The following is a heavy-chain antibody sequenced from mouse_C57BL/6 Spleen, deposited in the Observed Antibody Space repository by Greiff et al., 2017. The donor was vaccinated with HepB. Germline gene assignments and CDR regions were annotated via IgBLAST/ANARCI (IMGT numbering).Heavy chain of an antibody. J-gene: IGHJ1*03. Sequence: EVHLVESGGGLVQPGGSLSLSCAASGFTFTDYYMSWVRQPPGKALEWLGFIRNKANGYTTEYSASVKGRFTISRDNSQSILYLQMNALRAEDSATYYCARYPGTGYFDVWGTGTTVTDSS. CDR3: ARYPGTGYFDV. CDR2: IRNKANGYTT. D-gene: IGHD4-1*01. V-gene: IGHV7-3*01. CDR1: GFTFTDYY.